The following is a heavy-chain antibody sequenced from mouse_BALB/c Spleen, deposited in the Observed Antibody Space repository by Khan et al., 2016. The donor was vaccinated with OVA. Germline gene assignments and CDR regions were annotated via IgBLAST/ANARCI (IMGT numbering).Heavy chain of an antibody. D-gene: IGHD2-10*01. Sequence: VQLKQSGPELVKPGASVKMSCKASGYTFTSYVIHWVKQKPGQGLEWIGYINPYNDGTKYNEKFKGKATLTSDKSSSTAYMEFSSLTSEDSAGYYCAXSSYYGNPYAMDYWGQGTSVTVSS. CDR2: INPYNDGT. V-gene: IGHV1S136*01. J-gene: IGHJ4*01. CDR1: GYTFTSYV. CDR3: AXSSYYGNPYAMDY.